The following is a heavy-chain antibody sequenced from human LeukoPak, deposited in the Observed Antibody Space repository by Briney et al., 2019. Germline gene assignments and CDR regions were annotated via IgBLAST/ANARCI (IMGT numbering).Heavy chain of an antibody. CDR3: ARAPKTEWELLPVS. Sequence: GGSLRLSCAASGFTFSSYAMHWVRQAPGKGLEWVAVISYDVSNKYYADSVKGRFTISRDNSKNTLYLQMNSLRAEDTAVYYCARAPKTEWELLPVSWGQGTLVTVSS. D-gene: IGHD1-26*01. CDR1: GFTFSSYA. V-gene: IGHV3-30-3*01. CDR2: ISYDVSNK. J-gene: IGHJ4*02.